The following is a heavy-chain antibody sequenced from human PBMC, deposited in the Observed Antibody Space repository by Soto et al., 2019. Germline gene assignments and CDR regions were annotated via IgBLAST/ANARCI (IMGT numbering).Heavy chain of an antibody. J-gene: IGHJ4*02. CDR2: IHYSGST. D-gene: IGHD3-16*02. CDR1: DGSISNHY. CDR3: GRQNYDYVWESCRYAVPRPFDY. Sequence: SELMLLRKTVVDGSISNHYCRWILQTTGKGLGRSGYIHYSGSTNYKHSLRSRVTIAVDTSKNQFSLKLSSVTAADTAVYNCGRQNYDYVWESCRYAVPRPFDYWGQGTPVTVSS. V-gene: IGHV4-59*08.